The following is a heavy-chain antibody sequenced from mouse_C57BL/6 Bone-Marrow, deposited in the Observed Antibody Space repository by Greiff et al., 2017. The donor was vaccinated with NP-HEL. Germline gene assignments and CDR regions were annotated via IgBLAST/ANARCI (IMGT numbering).Heavy chain of an antibody. CDR3: FTPWFAY. CDR2: IDPSDSYT. Sequence: VQLQQPGAELVKPGASVKLSCKASGYTFTSYWMQWVKQRPGQGLEWIGEIDPSDSYTNYNQKFKGKATLTVDTSSSTAYMQLSSLTSEDSAVYYCFTPWFAYWGQGTLVTVSA. J-gene: IGHJ3*01. V-gene: IGHV1-50*01. CDR1: GYTFTSYW.